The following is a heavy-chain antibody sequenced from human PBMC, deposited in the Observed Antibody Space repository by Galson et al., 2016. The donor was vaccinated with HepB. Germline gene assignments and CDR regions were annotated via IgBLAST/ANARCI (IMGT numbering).Heavy chain of an antibody. Sequence: SLRLSCAASGFAFSTYGMNWVRQTPGQGLEWVSYISTSSSTIYYADSVKGRFSISRDNAKSSLYLQMNSLRAEDTAVYYCARDPNGNLDHWGQGTLVTVSS. V-gene: IGHV3-48*01. CDR2: ISTSSSTI. CDR1: GFAFSTYG. CDR3: ARDPNGNLDH. J-gene: IGHJ4*02.